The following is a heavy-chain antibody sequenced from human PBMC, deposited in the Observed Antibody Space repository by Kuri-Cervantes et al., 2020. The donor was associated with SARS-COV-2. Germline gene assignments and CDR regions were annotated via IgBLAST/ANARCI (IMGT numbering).Heavy chain of an antibody. CDR2: VRYDGGEK. Sequence: GESLKISCAASGFTFSNYGMHWVRQAPGKGLEWVAFVRYDGGEKHYADSVKGRFAISRDNAKNSLYLQMNSLRAEDTAVYYCARDKIARDGVDYWGQGTLVTVSS. CDR1: GFTFSNYG. CDR3: ARDKIARDGVDY. J-gene: IGHJ4*02. D-gene: IGHD5-24*01. V-gene: IGHV3-30*02.